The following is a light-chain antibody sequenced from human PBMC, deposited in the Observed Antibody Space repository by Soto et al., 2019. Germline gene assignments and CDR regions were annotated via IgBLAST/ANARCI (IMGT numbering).Light chain of an antibody. V-gene: IGKV1-27*01. CDR3: QKFNTAPLT. CDR1: QDISVY. J-gene: IGKJ5*01. CDR2: SAS. Sequence: DIQMTQSPSSLSASVGDRVTITCRASQDISVYLAWYQQKPGQVPKLLIYSASTLQSGVPSRLSGSGSGTDFTLTISSLQPEDIATYYCQKFNTAPLTFGQGTRLEIK.